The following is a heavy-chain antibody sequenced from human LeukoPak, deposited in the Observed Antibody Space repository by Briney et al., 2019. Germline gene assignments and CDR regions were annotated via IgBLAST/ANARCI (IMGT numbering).Heavy chain of an antibody. V-gene: IGHV1-18*01. CDR2: ISAYNGNT. D-gene: IGHD5-18*01. Sequence: ASVRVSCKASGYTFTSYGISWVRQAPGQGLEWMGWISAYNGNTNYAQKLQGRVTMTTDTSTSTAYMELRSLRSDDTAVYYCARTNTAMVTTGWFDPWGQGTLVTVSS. J-gene: IGHJ5*02. CDR1: GYTFTSYG. CDR3: ARTNTAMVTTGWFDP.